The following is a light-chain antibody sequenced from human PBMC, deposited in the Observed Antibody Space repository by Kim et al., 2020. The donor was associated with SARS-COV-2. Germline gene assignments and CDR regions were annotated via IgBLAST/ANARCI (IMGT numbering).Light chain of an antibody. V-gene: IGKV3-15*01. CDR2: GAS. CDR1: QSVGRN. Sequence: VSRGDSAALYCRASQSVGRNLAWYQQKPGQAPRLLVYGASTRATGVPAKLSGSGAGTEFTLTISRLQSEDFAIYYCQQYKNFPRTFGQGTKVDIK. CDR3: QQYKNFPRT. J-gene: IGKJ1*01.